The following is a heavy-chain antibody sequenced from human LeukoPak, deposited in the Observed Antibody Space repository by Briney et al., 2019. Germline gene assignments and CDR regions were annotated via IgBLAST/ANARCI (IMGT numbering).Heavy chain of an antibody. Sequence: SETLSLTCTVSGGSISSGGYYWSWIRQPPGKGLEWIGYIYYSGSTYYNPSLKSRVTISVDTSKNQFSLKLSSVTAADTAVYYCARESYSSSWLFDYWGQGTLVTVSS. CDR1: GGSISSGGYY. D-gene: IGHD6-13*01. J-gene: IGHJ4*02. CDR3: ARESYSSSWLFDY. V-gene: IGHV4-30-4*01. CDR2: IYYSGST.